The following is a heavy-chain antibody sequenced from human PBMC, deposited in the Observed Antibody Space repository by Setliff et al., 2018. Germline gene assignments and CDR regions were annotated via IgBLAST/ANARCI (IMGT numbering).Heavy chain of an antibody. D-gene: IGHD4-17*01. CDR2: IDPSDSYT. J-gene: IGHJ4*02. Sequence: GESLKISCKGSGYSFSNFWISWVRQMPGKGLEWMGRIDPSDSYTNYSPSFQGHVTISADKSISTAYLQWSSLKASDTAMYYCARLTMTTVTDNVDYWGQGTLVTVSS. CDR3: ARLTMTTVTDNVDY. CDR1: GYSFSNFW. V-gene: IGHV5-10-1*01.